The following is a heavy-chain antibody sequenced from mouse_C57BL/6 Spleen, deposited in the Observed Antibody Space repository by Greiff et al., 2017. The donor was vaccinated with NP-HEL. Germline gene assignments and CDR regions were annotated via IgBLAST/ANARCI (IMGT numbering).Heavy chain of an antibody. CDR2: ISDGGSYT. V-gene: IGHV5-4*01. Sequence: EVQLQESGGGLVKPGGSLKLSCAASGFTFSSYAMSWVRQTPEKRLEWVATISDGGSYTYYPDNVKGRFTISRDNAKNNLYLQMSHLKSEDTAMYYCAREGTGTGAMDYWGQGTSVTVSS. CDR1: GFTFSSYA. J-gene: IGHJ4*01. CDR3: AREGTGTGAMDY. D-gene: IGHD4-1*01.